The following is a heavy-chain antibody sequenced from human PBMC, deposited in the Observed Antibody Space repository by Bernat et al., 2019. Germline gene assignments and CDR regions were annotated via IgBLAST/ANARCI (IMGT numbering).Heavy chain of an antibody. CDR1: GFTFSNYE. CDR3: ARDLTHGTRGLAEY. D-gene: IGHD1-1*01. V-gene: IGHV3-48*03. J-gene: IGHJ4*02. CDR2: ISSSVSAI. Sequence: EVQLVESGGGLVQPGGSLRLSCAASGFTFSNYEMNWVRLAPGKGLEWVSFISSSVSAIHYAGSVKGRFTTSRDNAKNSLYLHMNSLRAEDTAVYYCARDLTHGTRGLAEYWGQGTLVTVSS.